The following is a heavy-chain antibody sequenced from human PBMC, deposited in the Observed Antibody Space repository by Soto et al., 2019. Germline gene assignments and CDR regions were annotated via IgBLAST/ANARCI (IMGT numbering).Heavy chain of an antibody. CDR3: ISGHTTPEY. CDR1: GFTFRTSW. Sequence: GGSLRLSCAASGFTFRTSWMSWVRQAPGKGLEWVANIRNDGSEKYYVDSVKGRFTISRDNAKNSVYLQMNSLRAEDTAVYHCISGHTTPEYWGQGTLVTVSS. CDR2: IRNDGSEK. J-gene: IGHJ4*02. V-gene: IGHV3-7*01.